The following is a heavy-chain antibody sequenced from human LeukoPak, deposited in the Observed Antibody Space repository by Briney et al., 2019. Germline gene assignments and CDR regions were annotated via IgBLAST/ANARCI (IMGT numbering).Heavy chain of an antibody. CDR3: ARGCGGSSTVTIYGFDL. CDR2: IYYSGIT. Sequence: PSQTLSLTCSVSGGSLSRSDYYWRWLRQPPGTGLEWIGYIYYSGITYYNPSLKSRVTISVDTSKNQFSLKLSSVTAADTAVYYCARGCGGSSTVTIYGFDLWGQGTLVTVSS. D-gene: IGHD4-17*01. J-gene: IGHJ4*02. CDR1: GGSLSRSDYY. V-gene: IGHV4-30-4*01.